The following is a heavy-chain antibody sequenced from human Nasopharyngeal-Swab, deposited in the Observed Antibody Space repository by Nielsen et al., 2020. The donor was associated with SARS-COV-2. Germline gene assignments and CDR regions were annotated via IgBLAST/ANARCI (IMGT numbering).Heavy chain of an antibody. J-gene: IGHJ6*03. CDR1: GFTFSGYA. D-gene: IGHD6-19*01. CDR3: AKGASSGWYGGYYMDV. CDR2: ISGSGGST. Sequence: GESLKISCAASGFTFSGYAMSWVRQAPGKGLEWVSAISGSGGSTYYADSVKGRFTISRDNSKNTLYLQMNSLRAEDTAVYYCAKGASSGWYGGYYMDVWGKGTTVTVSS. V-gene: IGHV3-23*01.